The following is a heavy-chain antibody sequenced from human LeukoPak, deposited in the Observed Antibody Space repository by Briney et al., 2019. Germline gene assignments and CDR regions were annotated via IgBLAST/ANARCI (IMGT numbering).Heavy chain of an antibody. CDR3: ARGSTGGYSGYDATRKYFDY. J-gene: IGHJ4*02. V-gene: IGHV3-21*01. Sequence: GGSLRLSCAASGFTFRSHWMSWVRQAPGKGLEWVSSISSRSSYIYYTDSVKGRFTISRDNAKNSLHLQMNSLRAEDTALYYCARGSTGGYSGYDATRKYFDYWGQGTLVTVSS. CDR1: GFTFRSHW. D-gene: IGHD5-12*01. CDR2: ISSRSSYI.